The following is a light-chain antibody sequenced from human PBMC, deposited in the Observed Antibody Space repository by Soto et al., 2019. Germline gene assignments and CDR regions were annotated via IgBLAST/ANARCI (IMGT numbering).Light chain of an antibody. CDR1: QSVSSN. V-gene: IGKV3-15*01. J-gene: IGKJ1*01. CDR2: GAS. CDR3: QHYNNWPPWT. Sequence: EIVMTQSPATLSVSPGERATLSCRASQSVSSNLAWYQQKPGQAPRLLIYGASTRATGIPARFSGSGSGTAFPLTIGSLQSEDFAVYYCQHYNNWPPWTFGQGTKVEIK.